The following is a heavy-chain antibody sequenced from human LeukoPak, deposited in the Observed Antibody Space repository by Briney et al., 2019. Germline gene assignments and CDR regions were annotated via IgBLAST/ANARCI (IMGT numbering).Heavy chain of an antibody. V-gene: IGHV3-74*01. D-gene: IGHD1-14*01. J-gene: IGHJ6*03. CDR1: GFTFSIYW. CDR2: IDSDGIGT. Sequence: GGSLRLSCAASGFTFSIYWMYWVRQAPGKGLVWVSRIDSDGIGTSYADSVRGRFTISRDNAKNTLYLQMNSLRAEDTAVYYCATLTTGIDYMDVWGKGTTVTVSS. CDR3: ATLTTGIDYMDV.